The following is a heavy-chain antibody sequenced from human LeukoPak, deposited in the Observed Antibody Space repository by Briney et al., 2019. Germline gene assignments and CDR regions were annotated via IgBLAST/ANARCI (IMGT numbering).Heavy chain of an antibody. J-gene: IGHJ4*02. CDR3: AKDLYYGDYLGGWDY. Sequence: GGPLRLSCAASGFTFSSYGMHWLRQAPGKGLEWVAFIRYDGSNKYYADSVKGRYIISRDNSKNTLYLQMNSLRAEATAVYYCAKDLYYGDYLGGWDYWGQGTLVTVSS. CDR1: GFTFSSYG. CDR2: IRYDGSNK. D-gene: IGHD4-17*01. V-gene: IGHV3-30*02.